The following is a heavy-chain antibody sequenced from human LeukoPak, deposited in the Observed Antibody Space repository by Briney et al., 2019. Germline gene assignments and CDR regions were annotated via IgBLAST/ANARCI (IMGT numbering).Heavy chain of an antibody. J-gene: IGHJ3*02. V-gene: IGHV3-7*01. CDR3: ARNRYSSGWYLDAFDI. Sequence: GGSLRLSCAASGFTSSSYWMSWVRQAPGKGLEWVANIKQDGSEKYYVDSVKGRFTISRDNAKNSLYLQMNSLRAEDTAVYYCARNRYSSGWYLDAFDIWGQGTMVTVSS. CDR1: GFTSSSYW. CDR2: IKQDGSEK. D-gene: IGHD6-19*01.